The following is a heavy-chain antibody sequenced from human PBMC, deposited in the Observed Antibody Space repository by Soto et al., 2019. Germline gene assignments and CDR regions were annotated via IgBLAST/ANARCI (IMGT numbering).Heavy chain of an antibody. V-gene: IGHV3-9*01. CDR3: AKDIDIVATKSDY. Sequence: GGSLRLSCAASGFTFDDYAMHWVRQAPGKGLEWVSGISWNSGSIGYADSVKGRFTISRDNAKNSLYLQMNSLRAEDTALYYCAKDIDIVATKSDYRGQRSLVTGSS. CDR1: GFTFDDYA. J-gene: IGHJ4*02. D-gene: IGHD5-12*01. CDR2: ISWNSGSI.